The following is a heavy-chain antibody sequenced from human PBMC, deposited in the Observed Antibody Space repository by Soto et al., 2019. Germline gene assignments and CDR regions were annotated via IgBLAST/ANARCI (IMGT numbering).Heavy chain of an antibody. CDR2: IKSKTDGGTT. D-gene: IGHD3-3*01. V-gene: IGHV3-15*07. J-gene: IGHJ4*02. CDR1: GFTFSNAW. Sequence: GGSLRLSCAASGFTFSNAWMNWVRQAPWKGLEWVGRIKSKTDGGTTDYAAPVKGRFTISRDDSKNTLYLQMNSLKTEDTAVYYCTTARRFLEWFLDYWGQGTLVTVSS. CDR3: TTARRFLEWFLDY.